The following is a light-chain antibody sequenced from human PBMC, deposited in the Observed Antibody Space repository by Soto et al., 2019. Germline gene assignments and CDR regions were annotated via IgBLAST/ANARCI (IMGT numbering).Light chain of an antibody. Sequence: IQMTKSPSTLSTSLRARVTITGRASQSISSWLAWYQQKPGKAPKLLIYKASSLKSGVPSRFSGSGSGTEFTLTISSLQPDDFATYYCQHYNSYSEAFGQGTKADI. CDR1: QSISSW. CDR2: KAS. J-gene: IGKJ1*01. CDR3: QHYNSYSEA. V-gene: IGKV1-5*03.